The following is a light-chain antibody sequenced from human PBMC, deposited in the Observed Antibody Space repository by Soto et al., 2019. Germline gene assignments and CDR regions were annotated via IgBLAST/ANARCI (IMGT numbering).Light chain of an antibody. CDR1: QSVSSH. Sequence: EIVLTPSPATLSLSPGERATLSCGASQSVSSHLAWYQQKPGQAPRLLISDASNRATGIPARFSGAGSGTHLALTSRSLEPEDCAVYYCQQRSKGPLTFGGGTKVELK. V-gene: IGKV3-11*01. CDR3: QQRSKGPLT. CDR2: DAS. J-gene: IGKJ4*01.